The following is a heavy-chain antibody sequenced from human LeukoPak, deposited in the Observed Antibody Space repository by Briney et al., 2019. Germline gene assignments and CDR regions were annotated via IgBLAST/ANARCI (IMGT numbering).Heavy chain of an antibody. CDR2: LYSGGTT. CDR1: GFTFSSYA. V-gene: IGHV3-66*02. J-gene: IGHJ4*02. CDR3: ARDSNYDY. Sequence: GGSLRLSCAASGFTFSSYAMSWVRQAPGKGLEWVSVLYSGGTTYYADSVKGRFTISRDNSKSTLYLQMNSLRAEDTAVYYCARDSNYDYWGQGTLVTVSS. D-gene: IGHD6-13*01.